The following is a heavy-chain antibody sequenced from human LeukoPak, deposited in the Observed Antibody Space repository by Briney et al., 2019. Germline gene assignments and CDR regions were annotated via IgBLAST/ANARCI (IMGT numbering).Heavy chain of an antibody. J-gene: IGHJ5*02. D-gene: IGHD6-13*01. Sequence: GASVKVSCKTSGYIFAHNGISWVRQAPGQGPEWMGWISAYNGDTNYAQNFQGRVTMTRDTSTSTVYMELRSLRSDDTAVYYCARDRAAAANWFDPWGQGTLVTVSS. CDR1: GYIFAHNG. V-gene: IGHV1-18*01. CDR3: ARDRAAAANWFDP. CDR2: ISAYNGDT.